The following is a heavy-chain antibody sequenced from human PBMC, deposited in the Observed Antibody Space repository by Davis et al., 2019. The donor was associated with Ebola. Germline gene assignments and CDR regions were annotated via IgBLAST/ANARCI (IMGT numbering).Heavy chain of an antibody. J-gene: IGHJ5*02. D-gene: IGHD3-9*01. V-gene: IGHV3-33*01. Sequence: GESLKISCAASGFTFSSYGMHWVRQAPGKGLEWVAVIWYDGSNKYYADSVKGRFTISRDNAKNSLYLQMNSLRAEDTAVYYCARGSGYDILTGYPFDPWGQGTLVTVSS. CDR2: IWYDGSNK. CDR1: GFTFSSYG. CDR3: ARGSGYDILTGYPFDP.